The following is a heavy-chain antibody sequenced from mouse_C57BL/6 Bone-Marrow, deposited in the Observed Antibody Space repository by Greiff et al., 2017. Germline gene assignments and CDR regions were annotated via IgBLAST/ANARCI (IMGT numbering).Heavy chain of an antibody. V-gene: IGHV5-6*02. Sequence: EVMLVESGGDLVKPGGSLKLSCAASGFTFSSYGMSWVRQTPDKRLEWVATISSGGSYTYYPDSVKGRFTISRDNAQNTLYLQMSSLKSEDTAMYYCARRGDYWGQGTSVTVSS. J-gene: IGHJ4*01. CDR3: ARRGDY. CDR1: GFTFSSYG. CDR2: ISSGGSYT.